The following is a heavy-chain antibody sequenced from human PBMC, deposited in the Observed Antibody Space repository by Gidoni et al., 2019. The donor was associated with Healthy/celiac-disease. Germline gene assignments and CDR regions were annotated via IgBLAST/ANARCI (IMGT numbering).Heavy chain of an antibody. CDR3: AKGVYYYDSSGYHFDY. V-gene: IGHV3-23*01. CDR2: ISGSGGST. J-gene: IGHJ4*02. CDR1: GFTFSSYA. D-gene: IGHD3-22*01. Sequence: EVQLLESGGGLVQPGGSLRLSCAASGFTFSSYAMSWVRQAPGKGLGWVSAISGSGGSTYYADSVKGRFTISRDNSKNTLYLQMNSLRAEDTAVYYCAKGVYYYDSSGYHFDYWGQGTLVTVSS.